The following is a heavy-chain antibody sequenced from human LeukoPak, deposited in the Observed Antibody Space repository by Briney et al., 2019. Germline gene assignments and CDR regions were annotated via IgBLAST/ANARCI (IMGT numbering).Heavy chain of an antibody. Sequence: GGSLRLSCAASGFTFSAYWMSWVRQAPGEGLEWVANIKEDGSKKNYVDSVKGRFTISRDNAKNSLYLQMNSLRAEDTAVYYCARGPQIVVAPADYWGRGTLVTVSS. CDR2: IKEDGSKK. J-gene: IGHJ4*02. V-gene: IGHV3-7*01. CDR3: ARGPQIVVAPADY. D-gene: IGHD2-2*01. CDR1: GFTFSAYW.